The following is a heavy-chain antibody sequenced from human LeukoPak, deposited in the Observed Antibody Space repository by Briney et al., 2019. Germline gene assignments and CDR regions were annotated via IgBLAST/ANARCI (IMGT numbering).Heavy chain of an antibody. D-gene: IGHD3-9*01. J-gene: IGHJ4*02. CDR2: IYGGGST. CDR3: TRINIDWMGFQY. Sequence: GGSLRLSCGTSGFTVDINYMSWVRQAPGRGLEWISVIYGGGSTYYADSLKGRFTISRDNLRNIVYLQMNNLGADDTAVYYCTRINIDWMGFQYWGQGTPVTVSS. CDR1: GFTVDINY. V-gene: IGHV3-53*01.